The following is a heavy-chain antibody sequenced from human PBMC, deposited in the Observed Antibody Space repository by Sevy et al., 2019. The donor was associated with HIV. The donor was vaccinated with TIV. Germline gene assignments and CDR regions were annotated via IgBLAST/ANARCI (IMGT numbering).Heavy chain of an antibody. Sequence: GGSLRLSCAASGFTFSSHGMHLVRQAPGKGLEWVAVMSYDGSYKSYGDSVKGRFTISRDDSKNTLYLQMNSLRPEDTAMYYCARDSGYSINWYPAYWGQGTLVTVSS. D-gene: IGHD6-13*01. V-gene: IGHV3-30*03. CDR1: GFTFSSHG. CDR2: MSYDGSYK. CDR3: ARDSGYSINWYPAY. J-gene: IGHJ4*02.